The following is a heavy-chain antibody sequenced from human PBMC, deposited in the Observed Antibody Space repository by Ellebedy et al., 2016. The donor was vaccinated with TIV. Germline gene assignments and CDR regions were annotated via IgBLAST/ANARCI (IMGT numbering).Heavy chain of an antibody. Sequence: GGSLRLSXAASGFTFSSYGMHWVRQAPGKGLEWVAVISYDGSNKYYADSVKGRFTISRDNSKNTLYLQMNSLRAEDTAVYYCAKCIAVAGTGDYYYYYGMDVWGQGTTVTVSS. CDR3: AKCIAVAGTGDYYYYYGMDV. CDR2: ISYDGSNK. CDR1: GFTFSSYG. D-gene: IGHD6-19*01. J-gene: IGHJ6*01. V-gene: IGHV3-30*18.